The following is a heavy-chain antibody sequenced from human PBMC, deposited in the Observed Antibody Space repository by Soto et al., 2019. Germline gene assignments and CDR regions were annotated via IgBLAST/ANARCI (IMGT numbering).Heavy chain of an antibody. CDR1: GFTFSSYS. CDR2: INSSSSTI. D-gene: IGHD3-10*01. CDR3: PSANYYGSPGDFDD. Sequence: EVQLVESGGGLVQPGGSLRLSCAASGFTFSSYSMNWVRQAPGKGLEWVSYINSSSSTIYYADSVKGRFTISRDKAKNSLYLQMNGLRSCDTAVYYCPSANYYGSPGDFDDWGQGTLVTVSS. V-gene: IGHV3-48*01. J-gene: IGHJ4*02.